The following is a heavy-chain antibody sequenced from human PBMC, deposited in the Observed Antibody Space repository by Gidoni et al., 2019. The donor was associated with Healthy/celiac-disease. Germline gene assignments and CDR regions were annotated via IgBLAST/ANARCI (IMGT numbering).Heavy chain of an antibody. Sequence: QVQLVQSGAEVKQPGSSVKVSCKAYVGTFSSYTISRVQQAPGPGLEWMGRIIPIRSIANYAQKFQGIVTITADKATSTAYMELSSLRSEDTAVYYCARDVRYYGSGGMDVWGKGTTVTVSS. V-gene: IGHV1-69*08. J-gene: IGHJ6*04. CDR1: VGTFSSYT. CDR2: IIPIRSIA. D-gene: IGHD3-10*01. CDR3: ARDVRYYGSGGMDV.